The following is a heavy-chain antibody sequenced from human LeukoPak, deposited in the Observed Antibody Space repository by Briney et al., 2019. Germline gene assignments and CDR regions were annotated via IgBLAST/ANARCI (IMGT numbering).Heavy chain of an antibody. V-gene: IGHV4-34*01. J-gene: IGHJ4*02. CDR1: GGSFSGYY. Sequence: SETLSLTCAVYGGSFSGYYWSWIRQPPGKGLEWIGEINHSGSTNYNPSLKSRVTISVDTSKNQFSLKLSSVTATDTAVYYCARLSRSIAAAGTENSAVVYFDYWGQGTLVTVSS. CDR3: ARLSRSIAAAGTENSAVVYFDY. CDR2: INHSGST. D-gene: IGHD6-13*01.